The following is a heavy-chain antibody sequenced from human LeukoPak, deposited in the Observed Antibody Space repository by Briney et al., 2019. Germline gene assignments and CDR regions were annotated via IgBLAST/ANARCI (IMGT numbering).Heavy chain of an antibody. D-gene: IGHD3-3*01. CDR3: ANYGPGFGVVIEYFMDV. J-gene: IGHJ6*03. V-gene: IGHV3-23*01. CDR1: GFDFTAYG. CDR2: ISASGLDT. Sequence: GGSLRLSCAASGFDFTAYGMSWVRQAPGKGLEWVSGISASGLDTYYADSVTGRFTISRDNSKNTVHLLMNSLRAEDSAMYYCANYGPGFGVVIEYFMDVWGKGTRVTVSS.